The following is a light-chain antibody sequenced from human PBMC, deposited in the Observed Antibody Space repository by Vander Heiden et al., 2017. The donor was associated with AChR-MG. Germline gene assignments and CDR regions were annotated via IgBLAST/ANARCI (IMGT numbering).Light chain of an antibody. J-gene: IGLJ3*02. CDR3: MIWHSSAWV. V-gene: IGLV5-45*03. CDR2: YKSDSDK. Sequence: QAVLTQPSSLSAPPGASASLTCTLRSRINVGTYRIYWYQQKPGSPAQDLLRYKSDSDKQQGSGVPRRFSGSKDASANAAILLISGLQSEDEADYYCMIWHSSAWVFGGGTKLTVL. CDR1: SRINVGTYR.